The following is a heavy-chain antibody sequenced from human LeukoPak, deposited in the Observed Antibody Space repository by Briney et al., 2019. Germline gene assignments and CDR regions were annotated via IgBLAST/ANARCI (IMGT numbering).Heavy chain of an antibody. V-gene: IGHV3-30*18. CDR2: ISYDGSNK. D-gene: IGHD5-18*01. CDR1: GFTFSSYG. CDR3: AKVGASYSYGALGAFDI. J-gene: IGHJ3*02. Sequence: GGSLRLSCAASGFTFSSYGMHWVRQAPGKGLEWVAVISYDGSNKYYADSVKGRFTISRDNSKNTLYLQMNSLRAEDTAVYYCAKVGASYSYGALGAFDIWGQGTMVTVSS.